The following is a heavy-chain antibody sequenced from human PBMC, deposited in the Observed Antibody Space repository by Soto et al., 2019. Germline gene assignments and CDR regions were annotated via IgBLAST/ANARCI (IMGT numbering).Heavy chain of an antibody. J-gene: IGHJ4*02. V-gene: IGHV1-69*01. CDR2: IIPIFGTA. CDR3: ARDGGRHSGGIDY. Sequence: QVQLVQSGAEVKKPGSSVKVSCKASGGTFSSYSINWVRQAPGQGLEWMGEIIPIFGTANYAQKFQGRVTITADESTSTAYMELSSLRSEDAAVYYCARDGGRHSGGIDYWGQGPLVTVSS. CDR1: GGTFSSYS. D-gene: IGHD1-26*01.